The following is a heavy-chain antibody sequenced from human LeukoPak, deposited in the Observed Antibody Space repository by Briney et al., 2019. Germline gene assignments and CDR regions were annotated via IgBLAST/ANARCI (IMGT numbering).Heavy chain of an antibody. CDR1: GYTFTSYY. Sequence: ASVEVSCKASGYTFTSYYMHWVRQAPGQGLEWMGIINPSGGSTSYAQKFQGRVTMTRDMSTSTVYVELSSLRSEDTAVYYCARDSSSWYFDYWGQGTLVTVSS. CDR2: INPSGGST. CDR3: ARDSSSWYFDY. J-gene: IGHJ4*02. V-gene: IGHV1-46*01. D-gene: IGHD6-13*01.